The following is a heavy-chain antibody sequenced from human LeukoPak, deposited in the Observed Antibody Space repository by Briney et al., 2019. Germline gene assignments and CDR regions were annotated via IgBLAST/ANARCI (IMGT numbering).Heavy chain of an antibody. Sequence: PGGSLRLSCAASGFTFSSYSMNWVRQAPGKGLEWVSYISSSSSTIYYADSVKGRFTISRDNAKNSLYLQMNSLRAEDTAVYYCARDGAYTKPYYHYYYMDVWGKGTTVTVSS. CDR1: GFTFSSYS. CDR3: ARDGAYTKPYYHYYYMDV. V-gene: IGHV3-48*01. D-gene: IGHD3-16*01. CDR2: ISSSSSTI. J-gene: IGHJ6*03.